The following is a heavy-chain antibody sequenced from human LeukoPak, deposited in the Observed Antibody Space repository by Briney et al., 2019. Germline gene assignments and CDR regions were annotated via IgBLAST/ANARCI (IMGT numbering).Heavy chain of an antibody. J-gene: IGHJ5*02. Sequence: GRSLRLSCAASGSTFDDYAMHWVRQAPGKGLEWVSGISWNSGSIGYADSVKGRFTISRDNAKNSLYLQMNSLRAEDTALYYCAKDGEYSSSPGGGWFDPWGQGTLVTVSS. D-gene: IGHD6-6*01. V-gene: IGHV3-9*01. CDR1: GSTFDDYA. CDR3: AKDGEYSSSPGGGWFDP. CDR2: ISWNSGSI.